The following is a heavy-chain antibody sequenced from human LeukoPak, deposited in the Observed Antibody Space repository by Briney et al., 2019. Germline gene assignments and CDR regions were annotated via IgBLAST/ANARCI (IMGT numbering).Heavy chain of an antibody. Sequence: GGSLRLSCAASGFTFSSYAMSWVRQAPGKGLEWVSAISGSGGSTYYADSVKGRFTISRDNSKHTLYLQMNSLRAEDTAVYYCANPPTTDYDYVWGSYRLGDDAFDIWGQGTMVTVSS. J-gene: IGHJ3*02. CDR3: ANPPTTDYDYVWGSYRLGDDAFDI. V-gene: IGHV3-23*01. CDR1: GFTFSSYA. CDR2: ISGSGGST. D-gene: IGHD3-16*02.